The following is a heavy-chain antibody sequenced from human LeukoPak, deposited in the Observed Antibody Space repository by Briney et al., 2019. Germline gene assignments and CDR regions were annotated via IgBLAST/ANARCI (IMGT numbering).Heavy chain of an antibody. D-gene: IGHD5-18*01. CDR1: GFTISSNF. CDR2: IYSGGST. J-gene: IGHJ4*02. CDR3: AREGYSSGSRTGIDY. V-gene: IGHV3-66*02. Sequence: GGSLRLSCAASGFTISSNFMNWVRQAPGRGLEWVSVIYSGGSTSYADSVKGRFTISRDNSKNTLFLQMNSLRIDDTAVYYCAREGYSSGSRTGIDYWGQGTLVTVSS.